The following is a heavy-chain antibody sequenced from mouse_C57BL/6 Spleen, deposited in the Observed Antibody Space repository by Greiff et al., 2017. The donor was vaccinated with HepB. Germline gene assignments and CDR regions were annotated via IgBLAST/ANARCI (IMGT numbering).Heavy chain of an antibody. CDR3: AREGDYYGSSLDY. V-gene: IGHV1-61*01. D-gene: IGHD1-1*01. CDR2: IYPSDSET. J-gene: IGHJ4*01. Sequence: QVQLQQPGAELVRPGSSVKLSCKASGYTFTSYWMDWVKQRPGQGLEWIGNIYPSDSETHYNQKFKDKATLTVDKSSSTAYMQLSSLTSEDSAVYYCAREGDYYGSSLDYWGQGTSVTVSS. CDR1: GYTFTSYW.